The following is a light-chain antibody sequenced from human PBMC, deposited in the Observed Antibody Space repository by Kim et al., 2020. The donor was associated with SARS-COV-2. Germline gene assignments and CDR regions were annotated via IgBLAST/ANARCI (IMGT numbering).Light chain of an antibody. CDR3: QAWDSSTVV. Sequence: VSPGQPGSITCAGDKVGDKYACWYQQKPGQSPVLVICQDSKRPSGIPERFSGSNSGNTATLTISGTQAMDEADYYCQAWDSSTVVFGGGTQLTVL. CDR1: KVGDKY. CDR2: QDS. V-gene: IGLV3-1*01. J-gene: IGLJ2*01.